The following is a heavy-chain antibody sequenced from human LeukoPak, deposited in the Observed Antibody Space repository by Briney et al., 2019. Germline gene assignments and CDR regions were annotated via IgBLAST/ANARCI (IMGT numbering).Heavy chain of an antibody. CDR1: GFIFSNYA. V-gene: IGHV3-21*01. CDR2: ISSSSTYI. J-gene: IGHJ4*02. Sequence: GGSLRLSCAASGFIFSNYAMSWVRQAPGKGLEWVSSISSSSTYIYYADSVKGRFTIARDNAKNSLYLHMNSLRAEDTAVYYCARIYGDFLAYYFDYWGQGTLVTVSS. D-gene: IGHD4-17*01. CDR3: ARIYGDFLAYYFDY.